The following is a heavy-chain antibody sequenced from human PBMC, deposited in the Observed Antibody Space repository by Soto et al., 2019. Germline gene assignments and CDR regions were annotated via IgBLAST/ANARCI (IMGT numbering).Heavy chain of an antibody. CDR2: ISDSGGSP. CDR1: GFTFSSYA. D-gene: IGHD2-8*02. Sequence: VQLLESGGGLVQPGGSLRLSCAASGFTFSSYAMNWVRQTPGKGLEWVSGISDSGGSPYYADSVKGRFTISRDNSKNTLYLQMDSLRAEDTGVYYCARYALGLSPWWYNWFDRWGQGTLVSVSS. J-gene: IGHJ5*02. CDR3: ARYALGLSPWWYNWFDR. V-gene: IGHV3-23*01.